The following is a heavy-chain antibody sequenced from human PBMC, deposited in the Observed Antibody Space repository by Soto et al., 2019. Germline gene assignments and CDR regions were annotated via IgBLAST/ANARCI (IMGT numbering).Heavy chain of an antibody. D-gene: IGHD3-10*01. V-gene: IGHV4-4*07. J-gene: IGHJ5*02. CDR2: IYNGGST. CDR3: ARGAYGSGSSPNWFDP. CDR1: GASISSYY. Sequence: QVQLQESGPGLVKPSETLSLTCTVSGASISSYYWSWIRQPAGKGLEWIGRIYNGGSTNYNPSLKSRVTMSVDTSKSQFSLKLNSVTAADTAAYYCARGAYGSGSSPNWFDPWGQGTLVTVSS.